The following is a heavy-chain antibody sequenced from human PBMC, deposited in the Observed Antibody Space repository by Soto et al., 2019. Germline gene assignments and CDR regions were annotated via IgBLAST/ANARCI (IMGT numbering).Heavy chain of an antibody. CDR1: GFSFSSYS. V-gene: IGHV3-30-3*01. CDR2: ISYDGTNQ. D-gene: IGHD6-13*01. J-gene: IGHJ4*02. CDR3: VRTFSSTWLVGRY. Sequence: QLRLVESGGGVVQPGRSLRLSCATSGFSFSSYSLYWVRQAPGKGLEWVALISYDGTNQYYAESVQGRFTVSRDDSKSTMYLQMNSLRIEDTAVYYCVRTFSSTWLVGRYWGQGTLVTVSS.